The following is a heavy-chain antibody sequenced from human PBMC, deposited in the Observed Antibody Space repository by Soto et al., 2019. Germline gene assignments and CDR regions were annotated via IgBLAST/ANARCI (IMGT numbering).Heavy chain of an antibody. Sequence: GASVKVSCKASGYTFTSYYMHWVRQAPGQGLEWMGIINPSGGSTSYAQKFQGRVTMTRDTSTSTVYMELSSLRSEDTAVYYCAIIPAAAAGMDDMDVWGKGTKVTVSS. CDR1: GYTFTSYY. J-gene: IGHJ6*03. CDR2: INPSGGST. CDR3: AIIPAAAAGMDDMDV. V-gene: IGHV1-46*03. D-gene: IGHD6-13*01.